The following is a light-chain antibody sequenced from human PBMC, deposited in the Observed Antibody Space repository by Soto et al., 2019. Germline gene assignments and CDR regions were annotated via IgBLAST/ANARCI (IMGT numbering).Light chain of an antibody. CDR1: GSDIGTYNF. Sequence: QSALTQPASVSGSPGQSITISCSGSGSDIGTYNFVSWYQHHPGRAPKLIISEVANRPSGVSDRFSGSKSGSLASLTISGLQADGEAVYYCSSYTNTGTLVVFGGGTKLTVL. CDR2: EVA. J-gene: IGLJ3*02. CDR3: SSYTNTGTLVV. V-gene: IGLV2-14*01.